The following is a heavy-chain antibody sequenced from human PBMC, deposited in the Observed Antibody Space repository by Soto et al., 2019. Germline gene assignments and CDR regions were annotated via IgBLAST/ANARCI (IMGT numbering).Heavy chain of an antibody. D-gene: IGHD2-8*01. V-gene: IGHV5-10-1*01. CDR3: AVPRRICTHGVCYGGKGRCGMDV. J-gene: IGHJ6*02. CDR1: GYSFTIYW. CDR2: IDPSDCYP. Sequence: GYSLNISFKGSGYSFTIYWISWVRQMPGKGLEWRGRIDPSDCYPNYRPSFQGHVTLSADESISPAYLQWSSLKASDTAMYYCAVPRRICTHGVCYGGKGRCGMDVWGQGTTVTVSS.